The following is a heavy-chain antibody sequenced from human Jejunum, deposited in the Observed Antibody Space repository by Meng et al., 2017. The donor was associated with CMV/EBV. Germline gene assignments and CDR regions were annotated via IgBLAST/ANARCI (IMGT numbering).Heavy chain of an antibody. CDR3: AEQGGGH. CDR2: IHSAARA. Sequence: QGQLQQSGPGLVKPSETLSLPCTVSGVSISTHYWSWIRQSPGKGLEWIGSIHSAARADYSPFLKSRVTISIDTSDSQLSLMLSSVTAADTAMYYCAEQGGGHWGQGILVTVSS. D-gene: IGHD6-13*01. J-gene: IGHJ4*02. V-gene: IGHV4-59*11. CDR1: GVSISTHY.